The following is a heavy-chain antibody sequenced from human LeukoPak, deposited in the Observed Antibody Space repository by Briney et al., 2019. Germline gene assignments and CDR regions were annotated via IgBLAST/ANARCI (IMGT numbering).Heavy chain of an antibody. V-gene: IGHV4-39*01. Sequence: SETLSLTCTVSGGSIGSSIYYWGWIRQPPEKGLEWIGSVYYSGRTYYNSSLKRLVTISLDTSKNQFSLKLSSVTAADTAVYYCARRKSKQGYYYDSSGYTPYLYFDYWGQGTLVTVSS. CDR3: ARRKSKQGYYYDSSGYTPYLYFDY. D-gene: IGHD3-22*01. CDR1: GGSIGSSIYY. CDR2: VYYSGRT. J-gene: IGHJ4*02.